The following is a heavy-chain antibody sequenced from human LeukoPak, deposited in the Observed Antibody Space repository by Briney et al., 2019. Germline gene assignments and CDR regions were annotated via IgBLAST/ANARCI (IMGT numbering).Heavy chain of an antibody. D-gene: IGHD5-18*01. CDR1: GYTFTSYD. V-gene: IGHV1-8*03. Sequence: ASVKVSCKASGYTFTSYDINWVRQATGQGLEWMGWMNPNSGNTGYAQKFQGRGTITRNTSISTAYMELSSLRSEDTAVYYCARVGYSYGSYYFDYWGQGTLVTVSS. J-gene: IGHJ4*02. CDR3: ARVGYSYGSYYFDY. CDR2: MNPNSGNT.